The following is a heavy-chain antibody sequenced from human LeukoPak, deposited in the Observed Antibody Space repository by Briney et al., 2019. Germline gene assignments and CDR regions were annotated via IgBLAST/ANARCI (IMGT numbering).Heavy chain of an antibody. D-gene: IGHD3-22*01. CDR1: GYTFTGYY. Sequence: ASVKVSCKASGYTFTGYYMHWVRQAPGQGLEWMGWINPSSGGTNYAQKFQGRVTMTRDTSISTAYMELSSLRSDDTAVYCCARSGQYVLHYDSIGYPPRGHWGQGTLVSVSS. V-gene: IGHV1-2*02. CDR3: ARSGQYVLHYDSIGYPPRGH. J-gene: IGHJ4*02. CDR2: INPSSGGT.